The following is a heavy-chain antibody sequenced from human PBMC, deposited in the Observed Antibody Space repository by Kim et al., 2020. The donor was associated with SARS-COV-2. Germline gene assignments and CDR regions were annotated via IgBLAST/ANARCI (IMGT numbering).Heavy chain of an antibody. V-gene: IGHV3-33*01. Sequence: YADSVKGQIPITQENSKNTLYLQMNSLRAEDTAVYYCARDRAFGDYDSSDYWGQGTLVTVSS. CDR3: ARDRAFGDYDSSDY. D-gene: IGHD3-22*01. J-gene: IGHJ4*02.